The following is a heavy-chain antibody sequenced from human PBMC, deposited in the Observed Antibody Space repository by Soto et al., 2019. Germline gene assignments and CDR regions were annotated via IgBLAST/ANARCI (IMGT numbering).Heavy chain of an antibody. D-gene: IGHD4-4*01. CDR3: AREQRGTETRPPYYYYGMDV. Sequence: GESLKISCAASGFTVRSNYMSWVRQAPGKGLEWVSVIYSGGSTYYADSVKGRFTISRDNSKNTLYLQMNSLRAEDTAVYYCAREQRGTETRPPYYYYGMDVWGQGTTVTVSS. CDR1: GFTVRSNY. V-gene: IGHV3-53*01. J-gene: IGHJ6*02. CDR2: IYSGGST.